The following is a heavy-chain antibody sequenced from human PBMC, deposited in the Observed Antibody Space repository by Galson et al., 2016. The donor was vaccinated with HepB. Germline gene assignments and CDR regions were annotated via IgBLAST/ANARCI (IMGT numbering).Heavy chain of an antibody. J-gene: IGHJ4*02. CDR2: IDGGNGKT. CDR3: ARGLPSATIDY. Sequence: SVKVSCKATGYTFTNYAMHWVRQAPGQRPEWLGWIDGGNGKTKYSQNFQGRVTITWDTSANTAYMDLSSLRSEDTAVYYCARGLPSATIDYWGQGTLVTVSS. D-gene: IGHD2-2*01. V-gene: IGHV1-3*01. CDR1: GYTFTNYA.